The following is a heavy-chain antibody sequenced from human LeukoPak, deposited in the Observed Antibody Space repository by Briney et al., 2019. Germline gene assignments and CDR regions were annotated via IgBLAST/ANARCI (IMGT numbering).Heavy chain of an antibody. D-gene: IGHD3-22*01. Sequence: PSETLSLTCIVSGDSMSDYFWIWIRQPAGKRLEWIGRIYSSGSTNYNPSLKSRVTISVDTSKNQFSLKLTSVTVADTAVYYCAREFLDSSGYYYHDTYDIWGQGTMVTVSS. CDR3: AREFLDSSGYYYHDTYDI. J-gene: IGHJ3*02. V-gene: IGHV4-4*07. CDR1: GDSMSDYF. CDR2: IYSSGST.